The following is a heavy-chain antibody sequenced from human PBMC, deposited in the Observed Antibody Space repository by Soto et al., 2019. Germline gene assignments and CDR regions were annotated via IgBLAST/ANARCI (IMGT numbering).Heavy chain of an antibody. CDR2: INPSGGST. V-gene: IGHV1-46*01. J-gene: IGHJ4*02. CDR1: GYTFTSYY. Sequence: GASVKVSCKASGYTFTSYYMHWVRQAPGQGLEWMGIINPSGGSTSYAQKFQGRVTMTRDTSTSTVYMELSSLRSEDTAVYYRAREGNYYDSSGYYRPLYYWGQGTLVTVSS. CDR3: AREGNYYDSSGYYRPLYY. D-gene: IGHD3-22*01.